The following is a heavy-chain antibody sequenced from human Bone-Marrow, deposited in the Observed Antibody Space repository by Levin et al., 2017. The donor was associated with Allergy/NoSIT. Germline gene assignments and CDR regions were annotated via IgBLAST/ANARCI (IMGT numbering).Heavy chain of an antibody. J-gene: IGHJ4*02. CDR2: ISTSGSPI. V-gene: IGHV3-48*03. D-gene: IGHD6-19*01. CDR3: TRVRYSSGWYGGYFDY. CDR1: GFTFSSYE. Sequence: SCVVSGFTFSSYEMNWVRQAPGKGLEWVSYISTSGSPIYYADFVKGRFTISRDNAKNSLYLQMNSLRAEDTAVYYCTRVRYSSGWYGGYFDYWGQGTLVTVSS.